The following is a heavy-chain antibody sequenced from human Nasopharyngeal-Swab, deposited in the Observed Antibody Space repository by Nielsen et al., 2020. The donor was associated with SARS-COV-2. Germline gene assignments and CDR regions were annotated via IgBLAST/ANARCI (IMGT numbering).Heavy chain of an antibody. D-gene: IGHD6-13*01. V-gene: IGHV4-39*01. CDR3: ARWKGIAAAWDY. J-gene: IGHJ4*02. Sequence: REAPGKGLEWIGSIYYSGSTYYNPSLKSRVTISVDTSKNQFSLKLSSVTAADTAVCYCARWKGIAAAWDYWGQGTLVTVSS. CDR2: IYYSGST.